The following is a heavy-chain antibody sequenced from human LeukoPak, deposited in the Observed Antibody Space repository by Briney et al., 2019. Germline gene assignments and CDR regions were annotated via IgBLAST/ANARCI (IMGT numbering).Heavy chain of an antibody. CDR2: ISSSSSYI. D-gene: IGHD7-27*01. CDR1: GFTFSSYS. Sequence: GGSLRLSCAASGFTFSSYSMNWVRKAPGKGLDWVSSISSSSSYIYYADSVKGRFTISRDNAKNSLYLQMNSLRAEDTAVYYCARHWGYYYMDVWGKGTTVTVSS. CDR3: ARHWGYYYMDV. J-gene: IGHJ6*03. V-gene: IGHV3-21*01.